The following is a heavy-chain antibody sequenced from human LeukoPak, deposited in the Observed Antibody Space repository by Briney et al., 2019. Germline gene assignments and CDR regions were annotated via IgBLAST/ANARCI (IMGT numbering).Heavy chain of an antibody. D-gene: IGHD3-10*01. Sequence: ASVKVSCKASGYTFTSYYMHWVRQAPGQGLEWMGIINPSGGSTSYAQKFQGRVTMTRDTSTSTVYMELSSLRSEDTAVYYCAIDHEYYYGSGSYYPGGCDYWGQGTLVTVSS. CDR3: AIDHEYYYGSGSYYPGGCDY. J-gene: IGHJ4*02. V-gene: IGHV1-46*01. CDR2: INPSGGST. CDR1: GYTFTSYY.